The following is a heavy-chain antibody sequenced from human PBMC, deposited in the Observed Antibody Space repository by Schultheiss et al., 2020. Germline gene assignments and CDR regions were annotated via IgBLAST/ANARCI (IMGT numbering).Heavy chain of an antibody. J-gene: IGHJ5*02. CDR1: GGTFSSYG. CDR2: INPNSGNT. V-gene: IGHV1-8*02. Sequence: ASVKVSCKASGGTFSSYGISWVRQAPGQGLEWMGWINPNSGNTGYAQKFQGRVTMTRNTSISTAYMELSRLRSDDTAVYYCARGSITGTIDWFDPWGQGTLVTVSS. D-gene: IGHD1-20*01. CDR3: ARGSITGTIDWFDP.